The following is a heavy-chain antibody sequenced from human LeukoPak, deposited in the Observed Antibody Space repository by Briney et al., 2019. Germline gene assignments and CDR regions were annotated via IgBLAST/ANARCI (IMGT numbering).Heavy chain of an antibody. Sequence: KASETLSLTCTVSSDIFSSSSYSWGWIRQPPGKGLDWIGSIHYSGSTYYNPSLKSRVTISVDTSKNQFSLKLTSVTAADTAVYYCARNRRAWGDFDYWGQGTLVTVSS. CDR3: ARNRRAWGDFDY. D-gene: IGHD3-16*01. V-gene: IGHV4-39*07. J-gene: IGHJ4*02. CDR1: SDIFSSSSYS. CDR2: IHYSGST.